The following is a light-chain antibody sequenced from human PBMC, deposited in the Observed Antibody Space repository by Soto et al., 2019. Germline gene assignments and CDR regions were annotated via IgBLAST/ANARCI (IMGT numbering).Light chain of an antibody. CDR3: QQYNSYRT. CDR2: DAS. J-gene: IGKJ1*01. V-gene: IGKV1-5*01. CDR1: QSISSW. Sequence: EIQMTPSPSTLSASVGDRVTITFRASQSISSWLAWYQQKAGKAPKLLIYDASSLESGVPSRFSGSGSGTEFTLTISSLQPDDFATDYCQQYNSYRTVGQGTKVEIK.